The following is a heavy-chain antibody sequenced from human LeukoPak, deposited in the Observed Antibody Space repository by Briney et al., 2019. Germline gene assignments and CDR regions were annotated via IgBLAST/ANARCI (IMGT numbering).Heavy chain of an antibody. CDR3: ARLPSGSSPFHY. D-gene: IGHD3-10*01. Sequence: SETLSLTCTVSGGSISSFYWSWIRQPPGKGLEWIGYISYGGSTNYNPSLKSRVTISVDTSKNQFSLNLSSVTAAHTPLYYCARLPSGSSPFHYWGQGTLVTVSS. CDR1: GGSISSFY. J-gene: IGHJ4*02. CDR2: ISYGGST. V-gene: IGHV4-59*08.